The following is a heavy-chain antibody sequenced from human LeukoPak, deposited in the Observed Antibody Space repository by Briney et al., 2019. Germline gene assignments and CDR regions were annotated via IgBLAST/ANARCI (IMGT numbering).Heavy chain of an antibody. J-gene: IGHJ4*02. Sequence: PGGSLRLSCAAASGFTFSNYGMHWVRQAPGKGLEWVAFIRYDGSNKYYADSVKGRFTISRDNSKNTLYLQMNSLRAEDTAVYYCAKKRGATTTLASDYWGQGTLVTVSS. D-gene: IGHD1-26*01. CDR3: AKKRGATTTLASDY. V-gene: IGHV3-30*02. CDR2: IRYDGSNK. CDR1: GFTFSNYG.